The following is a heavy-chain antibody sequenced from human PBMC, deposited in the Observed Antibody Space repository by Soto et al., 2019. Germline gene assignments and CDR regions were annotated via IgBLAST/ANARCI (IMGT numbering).Heavy chain of an antibody. J-gene: IGHJ4*02. Sequence: GESLKISCQISGDTPTTYWIGWVRQVPGKGLEWVGTIYPDDSDTRYSPSFQGRVTISADKSINTVYLQWSRLEASDTGIFYCAKGGIQLGDFDSWGQGSLVTVSS. CDR3: AKGGIQLGDFDS. D-gene: IGHD5-18*01. CDR1: GDTPTTYW. V-gene: IGHV5-51*01. CDR2: IYPDDSDT.